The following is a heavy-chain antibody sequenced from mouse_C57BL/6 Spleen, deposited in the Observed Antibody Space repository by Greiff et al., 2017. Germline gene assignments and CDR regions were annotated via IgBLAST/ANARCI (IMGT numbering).Heavy chain of an antibody. J-gene: IGHJ2*01. D-gene: IGHD5-1*01. CDR3: GTYYFDY. Sequence: VQLKQSGGGLVKPGGSLKLSCAASGFTFSDYGMHWVRQAPEKGLEWVAYISSGSSTIYYADTVKGRFTISRDNAKNTLFLQMTSLRSEDTAMYYCGTYYFDYWGQGTTLTVSS. CDR1: GFTFSDYG. V-gene: IGHV5-17*01. CDR2: ISSGSSTI.